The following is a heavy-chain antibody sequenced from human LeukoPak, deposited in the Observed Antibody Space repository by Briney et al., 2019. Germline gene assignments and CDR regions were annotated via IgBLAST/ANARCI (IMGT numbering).Heavy chain of an antibody. D-gene: IGHD2-2*03. J-gene: IGHJ4*02. V-gene: IGHV4-30-2*01. CDR3: ASGYCSTTSCYVNPYFDY. Sequence: PSETLSLTCTVSGGSISSGGYYWSWIRQPPGKGLEWIGYIYHSGSTYYNPSLKSRVTISVDRSKNQFSLKLSSVTAADTAVYYCASGYCSTTSCYVNPYFDYWGQGTLVTVSS. CDR2: IYHSGST. CDR1: GGSISSGGYY.